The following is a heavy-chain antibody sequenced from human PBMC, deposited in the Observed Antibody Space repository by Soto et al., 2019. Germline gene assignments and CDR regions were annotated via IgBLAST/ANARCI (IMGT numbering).Heavy chain of an antibody. J-gene: IGHJ4*02. D-gene: IGHD3-16*01. CDR3: ARGGGPYVWFNEF. Sequence: QEQLVQSGAEVKKPGSSVKVSCKDSGGLFSSFAISWVRQAPGQGLEWMGGIIPVFGTTNYAQKFQGRVTITADESTNTAYMELSSLTSDDTGMYYCARGGGPYVWFNEFWGQGTQVTVSS. CDR2: IIPVFGTT. CDR1: GGLFSSFA. V-gene: IGHV1-69*01.